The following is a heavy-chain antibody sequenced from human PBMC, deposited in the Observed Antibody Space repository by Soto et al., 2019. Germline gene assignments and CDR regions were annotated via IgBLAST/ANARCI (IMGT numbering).Heavy chain of an antibody. CDR1: GGSFSGYY. Sequence: QVQLQQWGAGLLKPSETLSLTCAVYGGSFSGYYWSWIRQPPGKGLEWIGEINHSGSTNYNPSLKSRVTISVDTSKNQFSLKLSSVTAADTAVYYCARAYLGSLDWFDPWGQGTLVTVSP. D-gene: IGHD2-15*01. CDR3: ARAYLGSLDWFDP. V-gene: IGHV4-34*01. CDR2: INHSGST. J-gene: IGHJ5*02.